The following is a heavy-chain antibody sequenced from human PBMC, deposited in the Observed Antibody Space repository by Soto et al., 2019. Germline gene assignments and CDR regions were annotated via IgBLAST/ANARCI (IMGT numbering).Heavy chain of an antibody. Sequence: QVQLQESGPGLLKPSETLSLTCTVSGDSVGSASYYWTWIWQPPGEGLEWIGYISATGSTNYNPSLKSRLTISVDTSKNQFSLRLSSVTAADTAVYYCARDIRGYSRAFDYWGQGTLVTVSS. V-gene: IGHV4-61*01. CDR1: GDSVGSASYY. J-gene: IGHJ4*02. CDR3: ARDIRGYSRAFDY. CDR2: ISATGST. D-gene: IGHD5-18*01.